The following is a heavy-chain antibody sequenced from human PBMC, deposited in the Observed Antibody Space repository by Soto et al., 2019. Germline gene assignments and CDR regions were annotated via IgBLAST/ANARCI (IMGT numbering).Heavy chain of an antibody. J-gene: IGHJ6*02. Sequence: ASVKVSCKASGYTFNTYSMQWVRQAPGHSLEWMGWINGATGQTRSSQRFQDRVTITRDTSASTAYMELSGLRSGDTAVYYCARGKAMDENYYYYGMDIWGLGTTVTVSS. CDR1: GYTFNTYS. CDR3: ARGKAMDENYYYYGMDI. CDR2: INGATGQT. V-gene: IGHV1-3*01.